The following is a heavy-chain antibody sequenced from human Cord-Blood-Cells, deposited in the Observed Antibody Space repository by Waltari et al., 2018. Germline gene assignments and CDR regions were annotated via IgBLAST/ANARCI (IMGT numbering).Heavy chain of an antibody. J-gene: IGHJ3*02. CDR3: ARDLYYYGSGSAFDI. Sequence: QVQLVESGGGVVQPGRSLRLSCAASGFTFSSYPMHWVHPAPGKGLEWVAVISYDGSNKYYADSVKGRFTISRDNSKNTLYLQMNSLRAEDTAVYYCARDLYYYGSGSAFDIWGQGTMVTVSS. CDR2: ISYDGSNK. V-gene: IGHV3-30-3*01. D-gene: IGHD3-10*01. CDR1: GFTFSSYP.